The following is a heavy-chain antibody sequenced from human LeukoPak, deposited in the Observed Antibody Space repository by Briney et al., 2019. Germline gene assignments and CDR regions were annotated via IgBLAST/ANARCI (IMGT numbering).Heavy chain of an antibody. J-gene: IGHJ5*02. CDR3: ASWSGITGRTGKFDP. V-gene: IGHV3-21*01. Sequence: GGSLRLSCAASGFTFSSYSTNWVRQAPGKGLEWVSSISSSSSYIYYADSEKGRFTISRDNAKNSLYLQMNSLRAEDTAVYYCASWSGITGRTGKFDPWGQGTLVTVSS. D-gene: IGHD1-20*01. CDR1: GFTFSSYS. CDR2: ISSSSSYI.